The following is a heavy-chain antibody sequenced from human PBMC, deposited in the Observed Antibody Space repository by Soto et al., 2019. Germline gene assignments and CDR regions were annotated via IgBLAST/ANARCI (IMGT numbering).Heavy chain of an antibody. CDR3: ARGGASFPFDN. V-gene: IGHV1-3*01. J-gene: IGHJ4*02. Sequence: ASVKVSCKASGYTFTNYVMYWVRQAPGQSLEWVGWINAASGNTKYSQKFQDRVTLTRDTSATTVFMEMSSLGLEDTAVSFCARGGASFPFDNWRQGTPDTFSS. D-gene: IGHD3-16*01. CDR2: INAASGNT. CDR1: GYTFTNYV.